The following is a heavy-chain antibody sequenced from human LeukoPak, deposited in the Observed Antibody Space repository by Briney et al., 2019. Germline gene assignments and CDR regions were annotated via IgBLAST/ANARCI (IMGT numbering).Heavy chain of an antibody. D-gene: IGHD6-13*01. CDR2: IYYSGST. J-gene: IGHJ5*02. CDR3: ARLGIRYSSSWYQGNWFDP. CDR1: GGSISSYY. Sequence: SETLSLTCTVSGGSISSYYWSWIRQPPGKGLGWIGYIYYSGSTNYNPSLKSRVTISVDTSKNQFSLKLSSVTAADTAVYYCARLGIRYSSSWYQGNWFDPWGQGTLVTVSS. V-gene: IGHV4-59*01.